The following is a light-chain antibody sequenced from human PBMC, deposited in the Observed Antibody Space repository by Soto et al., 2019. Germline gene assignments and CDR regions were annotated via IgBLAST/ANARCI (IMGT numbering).Light chain of an antibody. CDR3: QQYHRDPIT. CDR1: QSVLSTSNNKNY. Sequence: DFVMTQSLDSLAVSLGERATINCKSSQSVLSTSNNKNYLAWFQHKPGQPPKLFIYCASVRASGVPDRFSGSGSGTDFTLTIGSLQAEDVAVDYCQQYHRDPITFGQGTGLEI. V-gene: IGKV4-1*01. CDR2: CAS. J-gene: IGKJ5*01.